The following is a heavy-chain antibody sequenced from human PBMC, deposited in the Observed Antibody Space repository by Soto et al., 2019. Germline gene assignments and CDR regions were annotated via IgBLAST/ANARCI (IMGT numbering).Heavy chain of an antibody. D-gene: IGHD3-16*02. Sequence: QVQLVQSGAEVKKPGASVKVSCKASGYTFTSYYMHWVRQAPGQGLEWMGIINPSGGSTSYAQKFRGRVTMPRDTATSTVYMELSSLRSEDTAVYYWARDDLGELSLGYWGQGTLVTVSS. CDR2: INPSGGST. CDR3: ARDDLGELSLGY. CDR1: GYTFTSYY. J-gene: IGHJ4*02. V-gene: IGHV1-46*03.